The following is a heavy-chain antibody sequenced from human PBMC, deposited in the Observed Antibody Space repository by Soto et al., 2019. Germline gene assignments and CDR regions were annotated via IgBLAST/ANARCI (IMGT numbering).Heavy chain of an antibody. J-gene: IGHJ6*02. CDR2: IYYSGST. Sequence: SETLSLTCTVSGGSISSSSYYWGWIRQPPGKGLEWIGRIYYSGSTYYNPSLKSRLTISVDTSKNQFSLKLSYVTAADTAVYYCARPVDTAMVKEGDYGMDVWGQGTTVTVSS. D-gene: IGHD5-18*01. CDR1: GGSISSSSYY. CDR3: ARPVDTAMVKEGDYGMDV. V-gene: IGHV4-39*01.